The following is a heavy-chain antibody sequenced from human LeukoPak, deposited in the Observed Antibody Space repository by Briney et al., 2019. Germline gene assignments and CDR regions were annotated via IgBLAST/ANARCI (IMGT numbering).Heavy chain of an antibody. CDR2: INWNGGST. J-gene: IGHJ6*03. V-gene: IGHV3-20*04. CDR1: GFTFDDYG. Sequence: RPGGSLRLSCAASGFTFDDYGMSWVRQAPGKGLEWVSGINWNGGSTGYADSVKGRFTISRDNAKNSLYLQMNSLRAEDTALYYCARNDYGDYGYYYYYYYMDVWGKGTTVTVSS. CDR3: ARNDYGDYGYYYYYYYMDV. D-gene: IGHD4-17*01.